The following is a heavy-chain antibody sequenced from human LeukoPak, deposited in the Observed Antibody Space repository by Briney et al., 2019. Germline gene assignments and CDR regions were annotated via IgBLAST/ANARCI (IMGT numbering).Heavy chain of an antibody. Sequence: ASVKVSCKASGGTFSSYAISWVRQAPGQGLEWMGRIIPILGIANYAQKFQGRVTITADKSTSTAYMELSSLRSEDTAVYYCARSLKPYCSSTSCYTPNWFDPWGQGTLVTVSS. CDR2: IIPILGIA. D-gene: IGHD2-2*02. CDR1: GGTFSSYA. V-gene: IGHV1-69*04. J-gene: IGHJ5*02. CDR3: ARSLKPYCSSTSCYTPNWFDP.